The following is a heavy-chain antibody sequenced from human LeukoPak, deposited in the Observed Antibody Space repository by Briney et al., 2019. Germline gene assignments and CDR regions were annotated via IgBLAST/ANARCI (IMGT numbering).Heavy chain of an antibody. D-gene: IGHD2-2*01. CDR2: IYYSGST. Sequence: SETLSLTCTVSGGSISSGDYYWSWIRQPPGKGLEWIGYIYYSGSTYYNPSLKSRVTISADTSKNQFSLKLSSVTAADTAVYYCARVVVDCSSTSCSVPDYWGQGTLVTVSS. J-gene: IGHJ4*02. CDR3: ARVVVDCSSTSCSVPDY. CDR1: GGSISSGDYY. V-gene: IGHV4-30-4*08.